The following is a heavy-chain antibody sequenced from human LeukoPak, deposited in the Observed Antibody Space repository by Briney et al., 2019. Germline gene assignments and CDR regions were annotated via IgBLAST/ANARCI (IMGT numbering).Heavy chain of an antibody. Sequence: GGSLRLSCAASGFTFSSYEIHWVRQAPGKGMEWVSKIRGIGSIMYADSVKGRFTISTDSAKSSVYLQMNSLRAEDTAVYYCARRLPYYGMDVWGQGTTVTVSS. CDR1: GFTFSSYE. J-gene: IGHJ6*02. CDR3: ARRLPYYGMDV. V-gene: IGHV3-48*03. CDR2: IRGIGSI.